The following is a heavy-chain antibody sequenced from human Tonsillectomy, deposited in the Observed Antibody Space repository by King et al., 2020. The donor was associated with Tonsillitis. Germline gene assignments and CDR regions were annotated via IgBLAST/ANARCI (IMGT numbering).Heavy chain of an antibody. CDR2: SYTSGST. CDR3: ARAGRDAYYYYYYRGV. CDR1: GGSISSYY. D-gene: IGHD1-26*01. V-gene: IGHV4-59*01. Sequence: VQLQESGPGLVKPSETLSLTCTVSGGSISSYYWNWFRQPPGKGLEWMGYSYTSGSTNYNPSLKSRVIISVDTSKNQFSLKLSSVTLADTAVYYCARAGRDAYYYYYYRGVWGKGTTVTVSS. J-gene: IGHJ6*03.